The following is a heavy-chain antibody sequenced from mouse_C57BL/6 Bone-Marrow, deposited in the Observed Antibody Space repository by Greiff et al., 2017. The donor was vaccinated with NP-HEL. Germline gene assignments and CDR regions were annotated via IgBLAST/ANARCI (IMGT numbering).Heavy chain of an antibody. J-gene: IGHJ3*01. CDR1: GFTFSDYG. D-gene: IGHD1-1*01. V-gene: IGHV5-15*01. Sequence: EVKLMESGGGLVQPGGSLKLSCAASGFTFSDYGMAWVRQAPRKGPEWVAFISNLAYSIYYADTVTGRFTISRENAKNTLYLEMSSLRAEDTAMYYCARPGYGSSSAGFAYWGQGTLVTVSA. CDR3: ARPGYGSSSAGFAY. CDR2: ISNLAYSI.